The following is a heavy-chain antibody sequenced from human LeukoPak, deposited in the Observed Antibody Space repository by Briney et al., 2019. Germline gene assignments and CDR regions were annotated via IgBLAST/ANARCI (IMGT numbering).Heavy chain of an antibody. CDR1: GFIFSDYT. D-gene: IGHD3-9*01. CDR3: ARVGYDILTGYSFFDY. CDR2: VSYHGDTK. Sequence: VGSLRLSCAASGFIFSDYTIHWVRQAPGKGLEWVALVSYHGDTKYYAESVKGGCTISRDNSKNTLFLQLNSLRPEGTAIYYWARVGYDILTGYSFFDYWGQGTLVTVSS. J-gene: IGHJ4*02. V-gene: IGHV3-30*04.